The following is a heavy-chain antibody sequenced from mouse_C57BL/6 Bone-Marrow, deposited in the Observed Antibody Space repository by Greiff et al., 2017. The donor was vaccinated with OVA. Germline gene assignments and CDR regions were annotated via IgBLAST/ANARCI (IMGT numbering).Heavy chain of an antibody. J-gene: IGHJ3*01. CDR3: TRRYGYDVDFAY. Sequence: DVHLVESGEGLVKPGGSLKLSCAASGFTFSSYAMSWVRQTPEKRLEWVAYIGSGGDYIYYADTVKGRFTISRDNARNTLYLQMSSLKSEDTAMYYCTRRYGYDVDFAYWGQGTLVTVSA. CDR2: IGSGGDYI. D-gene: IGHD2-2*01. CDR1: GFTFSSYA. V-gene: IGHV5-9-1*02.